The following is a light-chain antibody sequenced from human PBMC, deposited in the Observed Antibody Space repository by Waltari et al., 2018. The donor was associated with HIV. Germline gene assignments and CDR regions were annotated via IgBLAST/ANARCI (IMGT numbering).Light chain of an antibody. Sequence: SYVLTQPPTVSVAAGQTARITCGAIDVGRKSVHTYKQKPGQDPISIVHDHSDRPWWLPERFSGSNSGDTATLTISWVEAGDEADYYCQVWVNSSDHPVFGGGTKLSVL. CDR2: DHS. CDR1: DVGRKS. J-gene: IGLJ2*01. CDR3: QVWVNSSDHPV. V-gene: IGLV3-21*02.